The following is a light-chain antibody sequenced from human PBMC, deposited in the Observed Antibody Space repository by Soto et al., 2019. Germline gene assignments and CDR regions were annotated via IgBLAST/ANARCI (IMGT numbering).Light chain of an antibody. CDR3: QAWDSSTGV. CDR1: KLGDKF. Sequence: SYELTQPPSVSVSPGQTASITCSGDKLGDKFACWYQQKPSQSPFLVIYQDTKRPSGIPERFSGSNSGNTATLTISGTQAIDEAYYYCQAWDSSTGVFGGGTQLTVL. CDR2: QDT. J-gene: IGLJ2*01. V-gene: IGLV3-1*01.